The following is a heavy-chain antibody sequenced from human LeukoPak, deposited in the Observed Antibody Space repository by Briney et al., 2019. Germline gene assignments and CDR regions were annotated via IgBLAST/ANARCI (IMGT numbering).Heavy chain of an antibody. CDR2: IHYSGSS. Sequence: SETLSLTCTVSGGSISSYYWSWIRQPPGKGLEWIGYIHYSGSSNYNPSLKSRVTISVDTSKNQFSLKLSSVTAADTAVYYCARDLGIAVAGDAFDIWGQGTMVTVSS. CDR1: GGSISSYY. J-gene: IGHJ3*02. D-gene: IGHD6-19*01. CDR3: ARDLGIAVAGDAFDI. V-gene: IGHV4-59*01.